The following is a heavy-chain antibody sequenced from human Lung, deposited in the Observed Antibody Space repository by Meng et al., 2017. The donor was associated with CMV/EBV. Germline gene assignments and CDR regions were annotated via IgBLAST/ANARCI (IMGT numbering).Heavy chain of an antibody. V-gene: IGHV3-74*01. D-gene: IGHD4-17*01. J-gene: IGHJ4*02. CDR1: GFTFSRYW. CDR3: ARERFDYGDYGLDY. Sequence: GGSLRLXCAASGFTFSRYWMHWARQAPGKGLVWVSRINNDESRKTYADSVKGRFTISRDSAKNTLYLQMNSLRAEDTAVYYCARERFDYGDYGLDYWGQGTLVTVSS. CDR2: INNDESRK.